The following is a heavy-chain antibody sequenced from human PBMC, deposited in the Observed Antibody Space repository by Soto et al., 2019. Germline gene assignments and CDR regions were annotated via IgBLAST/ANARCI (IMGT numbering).Heavy chain of an antibody. CDR1: GYTFTSYG. J-gene: IGHJ2*01. CDR3: ARDHRYYYGSGRSTYDL. V-gene: IGHV1-18*01. Sequence: QVQLVQSGAEVKKPGASVKVSCKASGYTFTSYGISWVRQAPGQGLEWMGWISAYNGNTNYAQKLQGRVTMTTDTSPSTAYMELSSLRSDDTAVYYCARDHRYYYGSGRSTYDLWGRGTLVTVSS. CDR2: ISAYNGNT. D-gene: IGHD3-10*01.